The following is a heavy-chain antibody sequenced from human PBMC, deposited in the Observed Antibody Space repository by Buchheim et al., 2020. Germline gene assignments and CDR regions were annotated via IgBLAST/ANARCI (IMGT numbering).Heavy chain of an antibody. D-gene: IGHD3-22*01. CDR1: GGSISSGDYY. J-gene: IGHJ6*02. Sequence: QVQLQESGPGLVKPSQILSLTCTVSGGSISSGDYYWSWIRQPPGKGLEWIGYIYYSGSTYYNPSLKSRVNISVDTSKNQFSLKLSSVTAADTAVYYCARGDLTDSSGYYSPYYYGMDVWGQGTT. CDR3: ARGDLTDSSGYYSPYYYGMDV. CDR2: IYYSGST. V-gene: IGHV4-30-4*01.